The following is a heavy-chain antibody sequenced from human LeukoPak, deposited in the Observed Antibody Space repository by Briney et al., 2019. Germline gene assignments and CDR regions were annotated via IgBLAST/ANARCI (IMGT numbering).Heavy chain of an antibody. J-gene: IGHJ3*02. CDR1: GGTISSSSYY. CDR2: IYYSESS. CDR3: ARRHAHPLGGDNSQFAFNI. V-gene: IGHV4-39*01. Sequence: SETLSLTCAVSGGTISSSSYYWGWIRQPPGQGLEWVVSIYYSESSYSNPYLKSRVTISADTSKNQFSLKLSSVTAADTAVYYCARRHAHPLGGDNSQFAFNIWGQGTMVTVSS. D-gene: IGHD4-23*01.